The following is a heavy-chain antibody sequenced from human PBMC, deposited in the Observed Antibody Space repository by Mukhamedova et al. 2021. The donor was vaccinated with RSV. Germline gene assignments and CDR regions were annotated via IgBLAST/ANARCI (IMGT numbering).Heavy chain of an antibody. CDR3: TRGFPTGQ. V-gene: IGHV3-48*03. J-gene: IGHJ4*02. D-gene: IGHD1-14*01. CDR2: ISSSESGSPI. Sequence: GLEWLSYISSSESGSPIYYADSVKGRFTISRDNAKNSLYLEMNRLRVEDTAVYYCTRGFPTGQWGRGTLVTVP.